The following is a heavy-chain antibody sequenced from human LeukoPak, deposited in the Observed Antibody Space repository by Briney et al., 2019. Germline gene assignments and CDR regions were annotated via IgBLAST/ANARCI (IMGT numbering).Heavy chain of an antibody. CDR1: GFTFGDYL. Sequence: GGSLRLSCTASGFTFGDYLMSWFRQAPGKGLEWIGFISGGTTEYAASVKGRFTTSRDDSTSIAYLQMNSLTTEDTAVYYCSRGSGWLSVYWGQGTLVTVSS. V-gene: IGHV3-49*03. CDR2: ISGGTT. CDR3: SRGSGWLSVY. J-gene: IGHJ4*02. D-gene: IGHD6-19*01.